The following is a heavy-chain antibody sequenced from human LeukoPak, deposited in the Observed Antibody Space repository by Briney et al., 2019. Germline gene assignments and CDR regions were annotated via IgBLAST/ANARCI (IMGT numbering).Heavy chain of an antibody. CDR2: IIPIFGTA. V-gene: IGHV1-69*13. CDR3: ARDVCATGVCYSYYMDA. Sequence: SVKVSCKASGGTFSSYAISWVRQAPGQGLEWMGGIIPIFGTANYAQKFRGRATITADLSTTTVYPELSGLRSADTAVYYCARDVCATGVCYSYYMDAWGKGTTVTVSS. CDR1: GGTFSSYA. D-gene: IGHD2-8*01. J-gene: IGHJ6*03.